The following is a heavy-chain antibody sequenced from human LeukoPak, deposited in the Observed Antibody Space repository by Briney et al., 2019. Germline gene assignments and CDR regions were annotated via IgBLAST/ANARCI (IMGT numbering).Heavy chain of an antibody. V-gene: IGHV3-23*01. CDR2: LSDSGSST. J-gene: IGHJ6*03. D-gene: IGHD3-10*01. CDR1: GFTFSSYA. Sequence: GGSLRLSCTASGFTFSSYAMSWVRQAPGKGLMWVLSLSDSGSSTFYADSVKGRFTIYRDNSKNVLYLQMNSLRAEDTAVYYCAREGSITYYMDVWGKGTTVTISS. CDR3: AREGSITYYMDV.